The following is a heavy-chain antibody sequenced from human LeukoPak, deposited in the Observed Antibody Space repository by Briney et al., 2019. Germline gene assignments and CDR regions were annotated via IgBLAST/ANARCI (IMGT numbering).Heavy chain of an antibody. CDR3: AHTGSAHGDDWFDP. CDR1: GSSLNSSGVG. V-gene: IGHV2-5*02. D-gene: IGHD7-27*01. CDR2: ISRDDDK. Sequence: ESGPTLVNPSETLTLTCTFSGSSLNSSGVGVGWIRQPPGKALEWLALISRDDDKRYSPSLKSRLSITRDTAKNQVVLTLANLDPVDTATYYCAHTGSAHGDDWFDPWSQGTLVTVSS. J-gene: IGHJ5*02.